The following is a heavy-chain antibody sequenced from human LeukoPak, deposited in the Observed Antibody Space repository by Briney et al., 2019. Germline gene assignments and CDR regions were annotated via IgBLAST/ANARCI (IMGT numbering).Heavy chain of an antibody. J-gene: IGHJ5*02. Sequence: GGSLRLSCAASGFTFSSYWMHWVRQAPGKGLGWVGRINSDGSSTSYADSVKGRFTISRDNAKNTLYLQMNSLRAEDTAVYYCARDSAYYDFWSGHGNWFDPWGQGTLVTVSS. CDR2: INSDGSST. V-gene: IGHV3-74*01. D-gene: IGHD3-3*01. CDR1: GFTFSSYW. CDR3: ARDSAYYDFWSGHGNWFDP.